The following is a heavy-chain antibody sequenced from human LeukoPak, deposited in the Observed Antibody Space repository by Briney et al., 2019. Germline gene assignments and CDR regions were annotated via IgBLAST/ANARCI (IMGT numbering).Heavy chain of an antibody. Sequence: GGSLRLSCAASGLTFSSYAMHWVRQAPGKGLEWVAVISYDGSNKYYADSVKGRFTISRDNSKNTLYLQMNSLRAEDTAVYYCARGGYQLPPFDYWGQGTLVTVSS. CDR1: GLTFSSYA. CDR2: ISYDGSNK. CDR3: ARGGYQLPPFDY. J-gene: IGHJ4*02. V-gene: IGHV3-30-3*01. D-gene: IGHD2-2*01.